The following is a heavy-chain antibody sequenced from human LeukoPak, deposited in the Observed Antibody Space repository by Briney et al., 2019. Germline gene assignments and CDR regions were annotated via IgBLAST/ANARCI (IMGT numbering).Heavy chain of an antibody. CDR3: ARGYSALDY. Sequence: GGSLRLSCAASGFTFSSYSMNWVRQAPGKGLEWVSYISSNSITIYYADSVKGRFTISRDSAKNSLYLQMNSLRDEDTAVYYRARGYSALDYWGQGTLVTVSS. CDR2: ISSNSITI. CDR1: GFTFSSYS. D-gene: IGHD6-13*01. J-gene: IGHJ4*02. V-gene: IGHV3-48*02.